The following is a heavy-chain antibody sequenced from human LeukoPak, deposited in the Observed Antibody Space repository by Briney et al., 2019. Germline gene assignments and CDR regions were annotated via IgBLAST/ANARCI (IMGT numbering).Heavy chain of an antibody. CDR3: ASYTLGGFDY. J-gene: IGHJ4*02. D-gene: IGHD3-16*01. Sequence: GASVKVSCKVSGYTLTELSIHWVRQAPGQGLVWMGWISAYNANTNYAQKLQGRVTMTTATSTSTAYMELRSLRSDDTAVYYCASYTLGGFDYWGQGTLVTVSS. CDR2: ISAYNANT. V-gene: IGHV1-18*01. CDR1: GYTLTELS.